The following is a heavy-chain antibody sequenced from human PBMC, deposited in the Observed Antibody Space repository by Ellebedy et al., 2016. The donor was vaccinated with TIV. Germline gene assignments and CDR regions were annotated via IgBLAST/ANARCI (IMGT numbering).Heavy chain of an antibody. CDR3: AKGDLGLTYYYYGMDV. J-gene: IGHJ6*02. Sequence: GESLKISXAASGFTFSSYGMHWVRQAPGKGLEWVAVISYDGSNKYYADSVKGRFTISRDNSKNTLYLQMNSLRAEDTAVYYCAKGDLGLTYYYYGMDVWGQGTTVTVSS. CDR1: GFTFSSYG. CDR2: ISYDGSNK. V-gene: IGHV3-30*18.